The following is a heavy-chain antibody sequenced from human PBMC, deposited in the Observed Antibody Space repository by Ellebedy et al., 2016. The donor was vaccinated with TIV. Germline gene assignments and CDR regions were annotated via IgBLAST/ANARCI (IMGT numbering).Heavy chain of an antibody. V-gene: IGHV1-69*04. D-gene: IGHD5-18*01. CDR3: AREDHTAMVPDY. J-gene: IGHJ4*02. CDR2: IIPIVGIT. Sequence: ASVKVSCKASGDTFNYYALSWVRQAPGQGLEWMGRIIPIVGITKYAQKFQGRVKITADKSTNTAYMELSSLRFEDTAVYYCAREDHTAMVPDYWGQGTRVTISS. CDR1: GDTFNYYA.